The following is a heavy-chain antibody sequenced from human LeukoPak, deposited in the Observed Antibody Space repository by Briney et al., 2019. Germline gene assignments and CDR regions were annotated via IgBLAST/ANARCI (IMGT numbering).Heavy chain of an antibody. CDR1: GGSIGRGDYY. CDR2: IYYSGST. V-gene: IGHV4-30-4*08. CDR3: ARDRGTLGQDY. Sequence: PSQTLSLTCTVYGGSIGRGDYYWSWIRQPPGKGLEWIGYIYYSGSTYYNPSLKSRVTISVDTSKNQFSLKLSSVTAADTAVYYCARDRGTLGQDYWGQGTLVTVSS. J-gene: IGHJ4*02. D-gene: IGHD3-16*01.